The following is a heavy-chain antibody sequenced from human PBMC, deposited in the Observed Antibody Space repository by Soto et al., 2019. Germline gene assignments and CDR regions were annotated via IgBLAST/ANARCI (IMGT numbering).Heavy chain of an antibody. J-gene: IGHJ5*02. D-gene: IGHD3-10*01. CDR2: INHSGST. CDR1: GGSFSGYY. V-gene: IGHV4-34*01. Sequence: SETLSLTCAVYGGSFSGYYWSWIRQPPGKGLEWIGEINHSGSTNYNPSLKSRVTISVDTSKNQFSLKLSSVTAADTAVYYCAKGPRGSNWFDPWGQGTLVTVSS. CDR3: AKGPRGSNWFDP.